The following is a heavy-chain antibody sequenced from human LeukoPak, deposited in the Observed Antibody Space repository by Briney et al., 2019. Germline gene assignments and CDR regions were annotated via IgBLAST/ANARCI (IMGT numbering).Heavy chain of an antibody. D-gene: IGHD3-22*01. J-gene: IGHJ4*02. CDR3: AKRDSSGYQYYFDY. Sequence: PGGSLGLSCAASGFTFSSYAMSWVRQAPGKGLEWVSAISGSGGSTYYADSVKGRFTISRDNSKNTLYLQMNSLRAEDTAVYYCAKRDSSGYQYYFDYWGQGTLVTVSS. CDR1: GFTFSSYA. V-gene: IGHV3-23*01. CDR2: ISGSGGST.